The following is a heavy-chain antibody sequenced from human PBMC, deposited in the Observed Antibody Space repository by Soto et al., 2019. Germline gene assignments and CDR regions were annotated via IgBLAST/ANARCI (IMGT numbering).Heavy chain of an antibody. CDR3: ARQPDYNILTGYFYYFDH. V-gene: IGHV5-51*01. CDR2: IYPGDSDT. J-gene: IGHJ4*02. Sequence: GESLKISCKGSGYSFTSYWIGWVRQMPGKGLEWMGIIYPGDSDTRYSPSFQGQVTISVDKSISTAYLQWSSLKAPDTAMYYCARQPDYNILTGYFYYFDHWGQGTLVTSPQ. D-gene: IGHD3-9*01. CDR1: GYSFTSYW.